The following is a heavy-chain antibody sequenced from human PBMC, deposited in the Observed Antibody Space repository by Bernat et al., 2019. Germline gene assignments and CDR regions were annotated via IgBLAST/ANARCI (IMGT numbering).Heavy chain of an antibody. CDR2: IHNSGTA. CDR1: GFTVSNNH. Sequence: GGGGVEAGGSLRLSCVASGFTVSNNHVSWVRQAPGKGLEWVSFIHNSGTAHYADSVEGRFTISRDNSRNTVYLQMNSVRVEDTAVYYCMGYGGNSVWGQGALVTVSS. D-gene: IGHD5-12*01. V-gene: IGHV3-66*01. J-gene: IGHJ4*02. CDR3: MGYGGNSV.